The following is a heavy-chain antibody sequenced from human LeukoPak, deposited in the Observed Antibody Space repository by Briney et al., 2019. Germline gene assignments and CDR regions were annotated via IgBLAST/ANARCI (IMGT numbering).Heavy chain of an antibody. D-gene: IGHD6-19*01. J-gene: IGHJ6*03. CDR2: ISGSGGST. Sequence: GGSLRLSCAASGFTFSDYYMSWIRQAPGKGLEWVSAISGSGGSTYYADSVKGRFTISRDNSKNTLYLQMNSLRAEDTAVYYCAKDFIAVADYMDVWGKGTTVTVSS. V-gene: IGHV3-23*01. CDR1: GFTFSDYY. CDR3: AKDFIAVADYMDV.